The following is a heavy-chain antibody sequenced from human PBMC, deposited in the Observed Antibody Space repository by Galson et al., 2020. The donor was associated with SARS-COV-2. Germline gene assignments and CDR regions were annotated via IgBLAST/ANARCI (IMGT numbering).Heavy chain of an antibody. Sequence: GGSLRLSCAASGFTVSSNYMSWVRQAPGKGLEWVSVIYSGGSTYYADSVKGRFTISRDNSKNTLYLQMNSLRAEDTAVYYCARDLYYYGMDVWGQGTTVTVSS. CDR3: ARDLYYYGMDV. J-gene: IGHJ6*02. CDR2: IYSGGST. V-gene: IGHV3-53*01. CDR1: GFTVSSNY.